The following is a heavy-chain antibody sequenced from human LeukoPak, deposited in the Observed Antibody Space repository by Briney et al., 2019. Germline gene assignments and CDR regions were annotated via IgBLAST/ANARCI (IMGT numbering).Heavy chain of an antibody. CDR3: ARGPVSLLKLLGLDY. J-gene: IGHJ4*02. V-gene: IGHV4-34*01. Sequence: SEALSLTCAVYGGSFSGYYWSWIRQPPGEGLEWIGEINHSGSTNYNPSLKSRVTISVDTSKNQFSLKLSSVTAADTAVYYCARGPVSLLKLLGLDYWGQGALVTVSS. D-gene: IGHD2-21*01. CDR1: GGSFSGYY. CDR2: INHSGST.